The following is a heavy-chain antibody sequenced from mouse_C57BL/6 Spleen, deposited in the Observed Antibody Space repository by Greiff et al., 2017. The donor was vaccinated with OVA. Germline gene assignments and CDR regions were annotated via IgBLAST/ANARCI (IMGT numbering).Heavy chain of an antibody. V-gene: IGHV1-34*01. CDR3: AKDDGYFRFAY. CDR1: GYTFTDYY. CDR2: IYPNNGGN. D-gene: IGHD2-3*01. J-gene: IGHJ3*01. Sequence: VQLQQSGPELVKPGASVKMSCKASGYTFTDYYMHWVKQSPGKCLAWIGYIYPNNGGNGYNQKFKGKATLTVDKSSSTAYMELRSLTSEDSAVYYCAKDDGYFRFAYWGQGTLVTVSA.